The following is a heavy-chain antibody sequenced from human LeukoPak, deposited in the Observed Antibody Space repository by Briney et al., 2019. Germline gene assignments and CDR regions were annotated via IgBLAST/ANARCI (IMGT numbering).Heavy chain of an antibody. CDR3: ARVEGSSSGWDFDY. D-gene: IGHD6-19*01. Sequence: GGSLRLSCAASGFTFSTYSMNWVRQAPGKGLEWVSSISSSSSYIYYADSVKGRFTISRDNAKNSLYLQMNSLRAEDTAVYYCARVEGSSSGWDFDYWGQGTLVTVSS. J-gene: IGHJ4*02. CDR1: GFTFSTYS. V-gene: IGHV3-21*04. CDR2: ISSSSSYI.